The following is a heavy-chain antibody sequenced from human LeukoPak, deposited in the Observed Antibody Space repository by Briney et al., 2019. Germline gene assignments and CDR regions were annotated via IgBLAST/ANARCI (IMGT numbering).Heavy chain of an antibody. CDR1: GFTFDDYA. CDR2: ISWNSGSI. V-gene: IGHV3-9*01. D-gene: IGHD6-19*01. CDR3: AKDGSHEIAVAGDY. J-gene: IGHJ4*02. Sequence: TGGSLRLSCAASGFTFDDYAMHWVRQAPGKGLEWVSGISWNSGSIRYADSVKGRFTISRDNAKNSLYLQMNSLRAEDTALYYCAKDGSHEIAVAGDYWGQGTLVTVSS.